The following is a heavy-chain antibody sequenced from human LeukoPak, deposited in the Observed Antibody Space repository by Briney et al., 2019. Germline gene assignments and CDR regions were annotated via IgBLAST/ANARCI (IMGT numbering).Heavy chain of an antibody. CDR3: ARHAYCGGDCYSSWFDP. CDR1: GGSVSSGSYY. CDR2: IYYSGST. D-gene: IGHD2-21*02. Sequence: SETLSLTCTVSGGSVSSGSYYWSWIRQPPGKGLEWIGYIYYSGSTNYNPSLKSRVTISVDTSKNQFSLKLSSVTAADTAVYYCARHAYCGGDCYSSWFDPWGQGTLVTVSS. J-gene: IGHJ5*02. V-gene: IGHV4-61*01.